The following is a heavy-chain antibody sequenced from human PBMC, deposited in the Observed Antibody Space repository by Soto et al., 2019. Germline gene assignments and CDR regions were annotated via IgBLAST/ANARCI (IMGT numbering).Heavy chain of an antibody. CDR3: AKDTVRGFPYYYGSGSYPFDP. D-gene: IGHD3-10*01. CDR2: ISYDGSNK. Sequence: PGGSLRLSCAASGFTFSSYGMHWVRQAPGKGLEWVAVISYDGSNKYYADSVKGRFTISRDNSKNTLYLQMNSLRAEDTAVYYCAKDTVRGFPYYYGSGSYPFDPWGQGTLVTVSS. CDR1: GFTFSSYG. V-gene: IGHV3-30*18. J-gene: IGHJ5*02.